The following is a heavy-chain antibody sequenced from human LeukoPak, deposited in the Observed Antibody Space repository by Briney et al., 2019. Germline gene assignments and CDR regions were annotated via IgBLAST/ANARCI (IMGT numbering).Heavy chain of an antibody. D-gene: IGHD3-10*01. CDR2: ISTIGGRT. Sequence: GGSLRLSCTASGVTFGNCAMSWVRQAPGKGLEWVAAISTIGGRTFYADSVKGQFTISRDNSKNTQFLQMNSLTGEDTDIYCCAKIYYASGSYDWFDPWGQGTLVTVSS. J-gene: IGHJ5*02. CDR1: GVTFGNCA. V-gene: IGHV3-23*01. CDR3: AKIYYASGSYDWFDP.